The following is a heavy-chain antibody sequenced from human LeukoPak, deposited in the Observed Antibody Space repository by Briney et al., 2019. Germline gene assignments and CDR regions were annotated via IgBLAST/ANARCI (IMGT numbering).Heavy chain of an antibody. J-gene: IGHJ5*02. D-gene: IGHD3-9*01. V-gene: IGHV1-8*03. CDR2: MNPNSGNT. Sequence: ASVKVSCKASGYTFTSYDINWVRQATGQGLEWMGWMNPNSGNTGYAQKFQGRVTITRNTSISTAYMELSSLRSEDTAVYYCARAPAYYDILTGYYPNRFDPWGQGTLVTVSS. CDR3: ARAPAYYDILTGYYPNRFDP. CDR1: GYTFTSYD.